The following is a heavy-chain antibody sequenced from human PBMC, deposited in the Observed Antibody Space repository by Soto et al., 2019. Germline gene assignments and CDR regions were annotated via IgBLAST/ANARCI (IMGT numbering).Heavy chain of an antibody. D-gene: IGHD3-22*01. V-gene: IGHV1-2*04. J-gene: IGHJ4*02. CDR3: ARAGSYYYDSSGYFY. CDR1: GYTFTGYY. Sequence: ASVKVSCKASGYTFTGYYIHWVRQAPGQGLEWMGWINPNSGGTNYAQKFQGWVTMTRDTSISTAYMELSRLRSDDTAVYYCARAGSYYYDSSGYFYWGQGTLVTVSS. CDR2: INPNSGGT.